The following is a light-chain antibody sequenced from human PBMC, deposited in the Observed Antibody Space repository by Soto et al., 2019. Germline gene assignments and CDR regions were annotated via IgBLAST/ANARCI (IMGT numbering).Light chain of an antibody. CDR2: EVR. CDR3: CSYTRTSNHYF. V-gene: IGLV2-14*01. Sequence: QSALTQPASVSGSPGQSITISCPGTSSDIGGYDYVFWYQQRPGKAPKLMIYEVRYRPSGVSNRFSCSKSGNTASLTISGLQAEDEAVYYCCSYTRTSNHYFFGSGTKVTDL. CDR1: SSDIGGYDY. J-gene: IGLJ1*01.